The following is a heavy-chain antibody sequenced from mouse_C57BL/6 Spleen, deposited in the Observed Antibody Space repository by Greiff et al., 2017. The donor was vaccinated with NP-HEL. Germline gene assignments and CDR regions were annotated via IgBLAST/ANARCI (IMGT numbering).Heavy chain of an antibody. Sequence: VQLKESGAELVRPGASVKLSCTASGFNIKDDYMHWVKQRPEQGLEWIGWIDPENGDTEYASKFQGKATITADTSSNTAYLQLSSLTSEDTAVYYCTTLHYYGSSYDYWGQGTTLTVSS. CDR3: TTLHYYGSSYDY. CDR1: GFNIKDDY. CDR2: IDPENGDT. J-gene: IGHJ2*01. V-gene: IGHV14-4*01. D-gene: IGHD1-1*01.